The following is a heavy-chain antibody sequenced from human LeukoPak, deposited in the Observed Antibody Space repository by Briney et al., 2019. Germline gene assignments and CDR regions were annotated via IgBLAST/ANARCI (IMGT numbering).Heavy chain of an antibody. CDR2: ISAYNGNT. D-gene: IGHD2-15*01. V-gene: IGHV1-18*01. Sequence: GASVKVSCKASGYTFTSYGISWVRQAPGQGLEWMGWISAYNGNTNYAQKLQGRVTMTTDTSTSTAYMELRSLRSDDTAVYYCARDNPRLGYCSGGSCYLELDYWGQGTLVTVSS. CDR1: GYTFTSYG. J-gene: IGHJ4*02. CDR3: ARDNPRLGYCSGGSCYLELDY.